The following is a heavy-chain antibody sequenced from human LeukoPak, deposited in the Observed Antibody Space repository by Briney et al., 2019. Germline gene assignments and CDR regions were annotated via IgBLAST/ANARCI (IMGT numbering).Heavy chain of an antibody. Sequence: PGGSLRLSCAASGFTFSSYGMPWVRQAPGKGLEWVAVISYDGSNKYYADSVKGRFTISRDNSKNTLYLQMNSLRAEDTAVYYCAKFLAIFGVAQNAFDIWGQGTMVTVSS. V-gene: IGHV3-30*18. D-gene: IGHD3-3*01. CDR3: AKFLAIFGVAQNAFDI. CDR1: GFTFSSYG. CDR2: ISYDGSNK. J-gene: IGHJ3*02.